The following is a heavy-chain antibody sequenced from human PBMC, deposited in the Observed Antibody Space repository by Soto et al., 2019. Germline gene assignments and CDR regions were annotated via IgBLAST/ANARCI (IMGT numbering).Heavy chain of an antibody. CDR3: ARHVSCWYYYFDY. CDR1: GGSISSSSYY. CDR2: IYYSGST. Sequence: QLQLQESGPGLVKPSETLSLTCTVSGGSISSSSYYWGWIRQPPGKGLEWIGSIYYSGSTYYNPSLKSRVTISVDTSKNQFSLKLSSVTAADTAVYYCARHVSCWYYYFDYWGQGTLVTVSS. J-gene: IGHJ4*02. V-gene: IGHV4-39*01. D-gene: IGHD6-13*01.